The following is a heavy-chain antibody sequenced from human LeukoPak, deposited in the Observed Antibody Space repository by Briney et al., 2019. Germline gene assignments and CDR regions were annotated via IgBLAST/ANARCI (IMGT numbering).Heavy chain of an antibody. CDR1: GFTFSSYE. D-gene: IGHD6-19*01. CDR3: ARIAVDRDC. Sequence: AGGSLRLSCAASGFTFSSYEMNWVRQAPGKGLEWVSSISSSSSYIYYADSVKGRFTISRDNAKNSLYMQMNSPRAEDTAVYYCARIAVDRDCWGQGTLVTVSS. J-gene: IGHJ4*02. V-gene: IGHV3-21*01. CDR2: ISSSSSYI.